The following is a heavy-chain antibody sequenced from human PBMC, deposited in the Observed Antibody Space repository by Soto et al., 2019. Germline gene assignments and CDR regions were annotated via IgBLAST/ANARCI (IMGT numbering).Heavy chain of an antibody. Sequence: SGFTVSSNYMSWVRQAPGKALEWVSVIYSGGSTSYADSVKGRFTISRDNAKNTLYLQMNSLRAEDTAVYYCARSDILTGYYPNWGQGTLVTVSS. J-gene: IGHJ4*02. D-gene: IGHD3-9*01. CDR1: GFTVSSNY. V-gene: IGHV3-66*01. CDR3: ARSDILTGYYPN. CDR2: IYSGGST.